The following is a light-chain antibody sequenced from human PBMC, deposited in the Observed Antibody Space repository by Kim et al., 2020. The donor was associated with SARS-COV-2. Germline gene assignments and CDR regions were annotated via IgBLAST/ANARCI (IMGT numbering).Light chain of an antibody. Sequence: QSALTQPASVSGSPGQSITISCTGTSSDVGHYNYVSWFQQHPGKAPKLMIYHVSERPSGVSNRFSGSKSGNTASLTISGLQAEDEADYYCSSYTTTSSYVFGTGTEVTVL. V-gene: IGLV2-14*01. J-gene: IGLJ1*01. CDR2: HVS. CDR3: SSYTTTSSYV. CDR1: SSDVGHYNY.